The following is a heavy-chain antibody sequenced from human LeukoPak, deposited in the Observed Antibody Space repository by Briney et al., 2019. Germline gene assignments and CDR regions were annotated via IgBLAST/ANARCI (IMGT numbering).Heavy chain of an antibody. CDR2: ISGGGGST. J-gene: IGHJ4*02. D-gene: IGHD1-26*01. CDR1: GFTFSSNA. Sequence: GGSLRLSCAVSGFTFSSNAMSWVRQAPGRGLEWVSAISGGGGSTYYADSVKGRFTISRDNSKNTLYLQMDSLRAEDTAVYYCAKISYIGSYYMDYWGQGTLVTVSS. CDR3: AKISYIGSYYMDY. V-gene: IGHV3-23*01.